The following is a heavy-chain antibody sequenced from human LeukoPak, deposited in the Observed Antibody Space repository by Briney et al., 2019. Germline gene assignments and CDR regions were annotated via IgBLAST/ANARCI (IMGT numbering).Heavy chain of an antibody. V-gene: IGHV3-7*01. CDR2: IKQDGSEK. CDR1: GFTFSSYW. CDR3: ARPGQRRYQLLYGNWFDP. Sequence: GGSPRLSCAASGFTFSSYWMSWVRQAPGKGLEWVANIKQDGSEKYYVDSVKGRFTISRDNAKNSLYLQMNSLRAEDTAVYYCARPGQRRYQLLYGNWFDPWGQGTLVTVSS. D-gene: IGHD2-2*02. J-gene: IGHJ5*02.